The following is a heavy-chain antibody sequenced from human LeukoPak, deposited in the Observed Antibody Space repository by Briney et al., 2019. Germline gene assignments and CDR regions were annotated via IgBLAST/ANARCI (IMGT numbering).Heavy chain of an antibody. CDR2: ISPNSGGT. J-gene: IGHJ4*02. Sequence: ASVKVSCKASGYTFTSYGISWVRQAPGQGLEWMGWISPNSGGTNYAQKFQGRVTMTRNTSISTAYMELRSLKYEDTAVYHCARIIGFGEEWYDYWGQGTLVTVSS. V-gene: IGHV1-8*02. D-gene: IGHD3-10*01. CDR1: GYTFTSYG. CDR3: ARIIGFGEEWYDY.